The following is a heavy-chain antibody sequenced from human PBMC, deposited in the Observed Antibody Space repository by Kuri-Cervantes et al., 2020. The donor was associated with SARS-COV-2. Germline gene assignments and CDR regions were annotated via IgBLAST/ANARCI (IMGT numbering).Heavy chain of an antibody. D-gene: IGHD6-13*01. V-gene: IGHV1-18*01. J-gene: IGHJ6*02. CDR2: ISAYNGNT. CDR3: ARRFYGSSWYNYYYYGMDV. Sequence: ASVKVSCKASGYTFTSYGISWVRQAPGQGLEWMGWISAYNGNTNYAQKFQGRVTMTRNTSISTAYMELSSLRSEDTAVYYCARRFYGSSWYNYYYYGMDVWGQGTTVTVSS. CDR1: GYTFTSYG.